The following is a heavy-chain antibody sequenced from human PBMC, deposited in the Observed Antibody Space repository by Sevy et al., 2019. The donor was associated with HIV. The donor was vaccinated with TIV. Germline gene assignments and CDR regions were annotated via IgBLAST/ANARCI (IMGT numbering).Heavy chain of an antibody. CDR1: GFTFDDYG. CDR2: ISWNSGSI. Sequence: GGSLRLSCAASGFTFDDYGINWVRQAPGKGLEWVSVISWNSGSIGYADSVKGRFTISRDNAKNSLYLQMNSLRPDDTGLYYCAKDVGQWLGKDAFDVWGRGTMVTVSS. D-gene: IGHD6-19*01. J-gene: IGHJ3*01. CDR3: AKDVGQWLGKDAFDV. V-gene: IGHV3-9*01.